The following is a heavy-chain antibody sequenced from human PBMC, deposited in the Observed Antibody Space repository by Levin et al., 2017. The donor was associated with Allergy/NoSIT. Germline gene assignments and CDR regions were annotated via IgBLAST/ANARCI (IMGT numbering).Heavy chain of an antibody. CDR1: GYTFSGYY. Sequence: WASVKVSCKASGYTFSGYYMHWMRQAPGQGPEWMGRINPNSGATNYAQKFQGRVTMTRDTSISTAYMELSRLTSDDTAVYYCARDYFASSGYYQGHHWGQGTLVTVSS. V-gene: IGHV1-2*06. D-gene: IGHD3-22*01. CDR3: ARDYFASSGYYQGHH. J-gene: IGHJ5*02. CDR2: INPNSGAT.